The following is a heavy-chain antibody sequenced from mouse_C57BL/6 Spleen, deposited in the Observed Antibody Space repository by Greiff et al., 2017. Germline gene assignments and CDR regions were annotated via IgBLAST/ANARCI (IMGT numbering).Heavy chain of an antibody. D-gene: IGHD1-1*01. CDR3: ARPCDNCYVGAYFAY. V-gene: IGHV1-82*01. CDR1: GYAFSSSW. J-gene: IGHJ3*01. CDR2: INPGDGDT. Sequence: VQLQQSGPELVKPGASVKISCKASGYAFSSSWMNWVKQRPGKGLEWIGRINPGDGDTIYNGKFKGKATLTVDKSSSTAYMQLSSLTSEDSAVYFCARPCDNCYVGAYFAYWGQGTLVTVSA.